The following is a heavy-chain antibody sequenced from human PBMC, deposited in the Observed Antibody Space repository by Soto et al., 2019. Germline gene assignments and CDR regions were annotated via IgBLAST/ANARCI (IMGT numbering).Heavy chain of an antibody. CDR1: GGTFSSYA. CDR3: ARDTTGTTYGSFDY. D-gene: IGHD1-1*01. Sequence: SVKVSFNASGGTFSSYAISWVRHTPGQGLEWMGGIIPIFGTANYAQKFQGRVTITADESTSTAYMELSSLRSEDTAVYYCARDTTGTTYGSFDYWGQGTLVTVSS. V-gene: IGHV1-69*01. J-gene: IGHJ4*02. CDR2: IIPIFGTA.